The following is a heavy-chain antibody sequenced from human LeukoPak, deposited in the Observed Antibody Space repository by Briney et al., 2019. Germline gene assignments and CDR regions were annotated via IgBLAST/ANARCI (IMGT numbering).Heavy chain of an antibody. D-gene: IGHD3-10*01. J-gene: IGHJ4*02. Sequence: MPSETLSLTCTVSGGSISSSSYYWGWIRQPPGKGLEWIGSIYYSGSTYYNPSLKSRVTISVDTSKNQFSLKLSSITAADAAVYYCARDAKYYYGSRTYFFFEYWGQGTLLTVSS. V-gene: IGHV4-39*07. CDR2: IYYSGST. CDR3: ARDAKYYYGSRTYFFFEY. CDR1: GGSISSSSYY.